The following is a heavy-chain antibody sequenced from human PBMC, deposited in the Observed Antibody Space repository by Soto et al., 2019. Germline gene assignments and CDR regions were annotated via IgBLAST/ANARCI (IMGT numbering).Heavy chain of an antibody. CDR1: GFTFNSYS. CDR2: ISSSSSTI. V-gene: IGHV3-48*02. Sequence: EVQLVESGGGLVQPGGSLRLSCAASGFTFNSYSMNWVRQAPGKGLEWVSYISSSSSTIYYADSVKGRFTISRDNAKNSLYLQMNSLRDEDTAVYYCARVGEQWLVVSNYYYYGMDVWGQGTTVTVSS. D-gene: IGHD6-19*01. CDR3: ARVGEQWLVVSNYYYYGMDV. J-gene: IGHJ6*02.